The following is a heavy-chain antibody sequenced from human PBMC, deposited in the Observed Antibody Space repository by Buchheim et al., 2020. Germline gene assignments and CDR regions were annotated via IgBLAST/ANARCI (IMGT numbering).Heavy chain of an antibody. Sequence: QVQLQQWGAGLLKPSETLSLTCAVYGGSFSGYYWSWIRQPPGKGLEWIREINHSGSTNYNPSLKSRVTISVDTSKNQFSLKLSSVTAADTAVYYCARGWNYRYYYYYMDVWGKGTT. CDR1: GGSFSGYY. CDR2: INHSGST. V-gene: IGHV4-34*01. D-gene: IGHD1-7*01. CDR3: ARGWNYRYYYYYMDV. J-gene: IGHJ6*03.